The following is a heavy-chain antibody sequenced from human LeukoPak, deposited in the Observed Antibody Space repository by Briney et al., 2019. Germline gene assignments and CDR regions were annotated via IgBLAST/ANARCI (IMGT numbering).Heavy chain of an antibody. CDR3: VKDVELLWFGELVY. CDR1: GFTFSSYA. CDR2: ISSNGGST. Sequence: GGSLRLSCSASGFTFSSYAMHWVRQAPGKGLEYVSAISSNGGSTYYADSVKGRFTISRDNSKNTLYLQMGSLRAEDTAVYYCVKDVELLWFGELVYWGQGTLVTVSS. D-gene: IGHD3-10*01. J-gene: IGHJ4*02. V-gene: IGHV3-64D*06.